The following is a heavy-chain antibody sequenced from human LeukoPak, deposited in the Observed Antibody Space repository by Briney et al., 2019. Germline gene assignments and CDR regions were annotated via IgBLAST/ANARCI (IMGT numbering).Heavy chain of an antibody. Sequence: GGSLRLSCAASGFTVSSNYMSWVRQAPGKGLEWVSVIYSGGSTYYADSVKGRFTISRDNSKNTLYLQMNSLSAEDTAVYYCAREYDYGDYSIDYWGQGTLVTVSS. D-gene: IGHD4-17*01. CDR2: IYSGGST. J-gene: IGHJ4*02. CDR3: AREYDYGDYSIDY. V-gene: IGHV3-53*01. CDR1: GFTVSSNY.